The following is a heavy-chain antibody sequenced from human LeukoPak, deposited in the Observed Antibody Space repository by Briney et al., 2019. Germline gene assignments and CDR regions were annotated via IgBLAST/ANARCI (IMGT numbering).Heavy chain of an antibody. CDR2: ISSGTSFI. J-gene: IGHJ3*02. CDR3: ARDPTSSWETAFDI. D-gene: IGHD1-26*01. CDR1: GFPFSSYS. V-gene: IGHV3-21*01. Sequence: GGSLRLSCAASGFPFSSYSMNWVRQAPGKGLEWVSSISSGTSFIYYADSVKGRFTISRDDAKNSLYLQMNRLRAEDTAVYYCARDPTSSWETAFDIWGQGTVVTVSS.